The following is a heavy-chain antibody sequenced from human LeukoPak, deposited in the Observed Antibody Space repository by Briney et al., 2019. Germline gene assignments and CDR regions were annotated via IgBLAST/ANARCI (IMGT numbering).Heavy chain of an antibody. CDR1: GFKFRNYG. J-gene: IGHJ4*02. CDR3: ARDRELRYFDY. CDR2: IYYDGSNQ. D-gene: IGHD1-7*01. Sequence: GGSLRLSCVASGFKFRNYGMHWVRQAPGKGLEWVAVIYYDGSNQYYADSVKGRFTISRDDSKNTLYLQMNSLKAEDTAVYYCARDRELRYFDYWGQGTLVIVSP. V-gene: IGHV3-33*01.